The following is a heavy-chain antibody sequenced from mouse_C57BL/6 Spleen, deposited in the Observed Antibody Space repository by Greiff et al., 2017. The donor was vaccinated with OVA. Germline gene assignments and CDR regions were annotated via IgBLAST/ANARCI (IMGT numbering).Heavy chain of an antibody. CDR2: IHPNSGST. CDR3: ARRGGTTAMDY. J-gene: IGHJ4*01. Sequence: QVQLQQPGAELVKPGASVKLSCKASGYTFTSYWMHWVKQRPGQGLEWIGMIHPNSGSTNYNEKFKSKATLTVDKSSSTAYMQLSSLISEDSAVYYCARRGGTTAMDYWGQGTSVTVSS. D-gene: IGHD4-1*01. CDR1: GYTFTSYW. V-gene: IGHV1-64*01.